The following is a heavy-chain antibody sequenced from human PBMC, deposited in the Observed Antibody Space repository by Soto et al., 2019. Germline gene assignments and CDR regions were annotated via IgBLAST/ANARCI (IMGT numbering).Heavy chain of an antibody. CDR3: ARVARYCSSTSCYNWFDP. D-gene: IGHD2-2*01. V-gene: IGHV4-59*01. Sequence: SSETLSLTCTVSGGSISSYYWSWIRQPPGKGLEWIGYIYYSGSTNYNPSLKSRVTISVDTSKNQFSLKLSSVTAADTAVYYCARVARYCSSTSCYNWFDPWGQGTLVTVSS. CDR2: IYYSGST. J-gene: IGHJ5*02. CDR1: GGSISSYY.